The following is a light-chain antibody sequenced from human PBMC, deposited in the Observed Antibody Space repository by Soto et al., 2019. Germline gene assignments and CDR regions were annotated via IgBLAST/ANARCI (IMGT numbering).Light chain of an antibody. CDR3: QRYGSSRT. J-gene: IGKJ1*01. CDR2: GAS. CDR1: QSVSSSY. V-gene: IGKV3-20*01. Sequence: EIVLTQSPGTLSLSPGERATLYCRASQSVSSSYLAWYQQKPGQAPRLLIYGASSRATGLPDRFSGSGSGTAFTLTISRLDAEGFAVYCCQRYGSSRTFGQGTKVEIK.